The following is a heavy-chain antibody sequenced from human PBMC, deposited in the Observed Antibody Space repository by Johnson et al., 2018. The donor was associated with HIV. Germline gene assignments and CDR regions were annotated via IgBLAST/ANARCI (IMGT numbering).Heavy chain of an antibody. CDR3: AKDRSWGSWNAFDI. V-gene: IGHV3-30*04. CDR2: ISYDGIYK. CDR1: GFTFSSYA. Sequence: QVQLVESGGGVVQPGRSLRLSCAASGFTFSSYAMHWVRQAPGKGLEWVGVISYDGIYKYYADSVKGRFTISRDNSENTVYMQMNSLRAEDTAVYYWAKDRSWGSWNAFDIWGQGTMVTVSS. J-gene: IGHJ3*02. D-gene: IGHD7-27*01.